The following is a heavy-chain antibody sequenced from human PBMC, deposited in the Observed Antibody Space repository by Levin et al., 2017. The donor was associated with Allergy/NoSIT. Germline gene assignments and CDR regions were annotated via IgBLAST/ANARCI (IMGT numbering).Heavy chain of an antibody. Sequence: GGSLRLSCAASGFTFSSYAMHWVRQAPGKGLEWVAVISYDGSNKYYADSVKGRFTISRDNSKNTLYLQMNSLRAEDTAVYYCARDGYCSRTSCYEYYFHYWGQGTLVTVSS. D-gene: IGHD2-2*03. V-gene: IGHV3-30*04. CDR1: GFTFSSYA. J-gene: IGHJ4*02. CDR2: ISYDGSNK. CDR3: ARDGYCSRTSCYEYYFHY.